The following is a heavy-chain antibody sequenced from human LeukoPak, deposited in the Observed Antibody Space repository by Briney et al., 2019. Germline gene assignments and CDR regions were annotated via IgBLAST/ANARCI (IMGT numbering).Heavy chain of an antibody. CDR2: INPSGSST. V-gene: IGHV1-46*01. CDR3: ARDNSVGDVAWWFDP. J-gene: IGHJ5*02. CDR1: GFSFTSHY. Sequence: ASVKVSCKASGFSFTSHYMHWVRQAPGQGLEWLGLINPSGSSTLYAQKFQGRVTMTRDMSTTTDYMELSSLRSEDTAVYYCARDNSVGDVAWWFDPWGQGTLVTVSS. D-gene: IGHD1-26*01.